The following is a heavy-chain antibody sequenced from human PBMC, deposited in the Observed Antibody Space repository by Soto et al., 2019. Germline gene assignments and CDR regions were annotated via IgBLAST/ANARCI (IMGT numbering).Heavy chain of an antibody. CDR3: AKGTSSEFLLSFDD. Sequence: GGSLRLSCMASGFPSSTYGFSTYAMTWVRQPPGKGLEWVSVISGSGSHSYYADSVKGRFTISRDNSRNTLFLQMDSVRADDSAVYFCAKGTSSEFLLSFDDWGHGTLVTVSS. J-gene: IGHJ4*01. CDR1: GFPSSTYGFSTYA. CDR2: ISGSGSHS. D-gene: IGHD3-10*01. V-gene: IGHV3-23*01.